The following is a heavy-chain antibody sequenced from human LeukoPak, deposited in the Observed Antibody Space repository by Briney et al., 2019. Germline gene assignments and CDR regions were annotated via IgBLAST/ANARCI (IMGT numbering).Heavy chain of an antibody. J-gene: IGHJ4*02. CDR3: TREVDGMSAY. CDR1: GFNFGNYA. D-gene: IGHD1-14*01. V-gene: IGHV3-49*04. Sequence: GRSLRPSCTASGFNFGNYAMSWVRQAPGKGLEWLGFIRSKASGGAIEYDPSVDGRFTISRDDSKNIAYLQMTSLKTEDTATYFCTREVDGMSAYWGQGTLVTVSS. CDR2: IRSKASGGAI.